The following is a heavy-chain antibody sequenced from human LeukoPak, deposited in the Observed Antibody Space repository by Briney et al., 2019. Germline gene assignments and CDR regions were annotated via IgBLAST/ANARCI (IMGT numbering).Heavy chain of an antibody. V-gene: IGHV4-34*01. D-gene: IGHD5-24*01. J-gene: IGHJ5*02. CDR1: GGSCDDYY. CDR2: VNPHGIL. Sequence: SETLSLTCAVYGGSCDDYYCSWIRQPPGKGLEWIGEVNPHGILYYNSSLLSRVTISIDTSKTQFSLRLTSVTASDTAFYYCARGRDRSKAGDLWGQGSLVTASS. CDR3: ARGRDRSKAGDL.